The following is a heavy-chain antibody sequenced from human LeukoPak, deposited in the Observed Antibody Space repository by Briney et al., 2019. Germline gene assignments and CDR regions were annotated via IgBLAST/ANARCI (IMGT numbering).Heavy chain of an antibody. CDR2: ISPHSGFT. CDR3: ARQTGDDALDI. Sequence: ASVKVSCKASGYTLTGHYIHWVRLAPGQGLEWMGWISPHSGFTMYPQRFQGRVTMTTDTSISTAFLEVRRLRSDDTAAYYCARQTGDDALDIWGQGTMITVYS. D-gene: IGHD7-27*01. J-gene: IGHJ3*02. CDR1: GYTLTGHY. V-gene: IGHV1-2*02.